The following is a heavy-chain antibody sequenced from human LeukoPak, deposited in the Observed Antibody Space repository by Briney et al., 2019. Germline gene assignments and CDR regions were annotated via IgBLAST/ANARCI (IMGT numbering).Heavy chain of an antibody. J-gene: IGHJ4*02. D-gene: IGHD2-15*01. CDR3: ARDLCHGGSCFHFDS. V-gene: IGHV1-2*02. CDR1: GYSFTSYY. CDR2: INPDSGAT. Sequence: ASVKVSCKASGYSFTSYYMHWVRQAPGQGLEWLVWINPDSGATNFAQRFQGRVTMTRDTSVNTVHMELNRLRSDDTAVYYCARDLCHGGSCFHFDSWGQGTLVTVSS.